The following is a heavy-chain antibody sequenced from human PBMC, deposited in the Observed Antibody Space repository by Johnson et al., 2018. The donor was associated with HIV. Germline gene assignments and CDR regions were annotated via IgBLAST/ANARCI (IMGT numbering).Heavy chain of an antibody. J-gene: IGHJ3*02. CDR1: GFTFRTYA. CDR2: LSYDGSKE. V-gene: IGHV3-30-3*01. Sequence: QVQLVESGGGLVQPGRSLRLSCAVSGFTFRTYAMHWVRQAPGKGLEWVAVLSYDGSKEYYVDSVKGRFNLSRDSSKNTLYLQMNSLRAEDTAVYYFARVGVSGDDWAAFDIWGQGTMVTVSS. CDR3: ARVGVSGDDWAAFDI. D-gene: IGHD5-12*01.